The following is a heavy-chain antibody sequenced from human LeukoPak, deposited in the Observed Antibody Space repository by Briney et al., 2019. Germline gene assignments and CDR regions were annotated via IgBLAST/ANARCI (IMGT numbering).Heavy chain of an antibody. CDR1: GGSINSGTLY. CDR3: ARRSDSGSDDGEDYFDY. Sequence: PSETLSLACTVSGGSINSGTLYWGWIRQPPGKGLDWLGSMYYDGSSYYNPALKSRGTTSVDTSKKQFFMKLTSVTAAETAVYFCARRSDSGSDDGEDYFDYWGQGTLVTVSS. J-gene: IGHJ4*02. D-gene: IGHD1-26*01. V-gene: IGHV4-39*01. CDR2: MYYDGSS.